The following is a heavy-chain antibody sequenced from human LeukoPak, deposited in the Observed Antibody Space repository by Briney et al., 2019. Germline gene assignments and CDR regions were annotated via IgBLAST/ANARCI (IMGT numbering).Heavy chain of an antibody. CDR3: ARDLPMEY. CDR1: GFTFSNYG. CDR2: IWYDGSSK. D-gene: IGHD3-3*01. V-gene: IGHV3-33*01. Sequence: PGGSLRLSCAASGFTFSNYGMHWVRQAPGKGLEWVAVIWYDGSSKYYADSVKGRFTISRDNSKNTLYLQMNSLRAEDTAVYYCARDLPMEYWGQGTLVTVSS. J-gene: IGHJ4*02.